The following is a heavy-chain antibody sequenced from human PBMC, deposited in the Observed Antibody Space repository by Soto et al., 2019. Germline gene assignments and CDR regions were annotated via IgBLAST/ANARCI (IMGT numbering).Heavy chain of an antibody. V-gene: IGHV4-31*03. CDR2: IYSSGST. D-gene: IGHD6-6*01. CDR3: ARTVSSSDAFDI. J-gene: IGHJ3*02. CDR1: GGSFTIGGYY. Sequence: QVQLQESGPGLVKPSQTLSLTCTVSGGSFTIGGYYWSWIRQHPGKGLEWIGYIYSSGSTHYIPSLKSRVTSSVDTSKDQFSLKLSSVTAADTAVYYCARTVSSSDAFDIWGQGTMVTVSS.